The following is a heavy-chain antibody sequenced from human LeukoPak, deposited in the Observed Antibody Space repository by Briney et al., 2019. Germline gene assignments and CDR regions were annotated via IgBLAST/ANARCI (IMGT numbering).Heavy chain of an antibody. V-gene: IGHV1-2*06. Sequence: ASVKVSCKASGYTFTGYYMHWVRQAPGQGLEWMGRINPNSGGTNYAQKFQGRVTMTRDTSISTAYMELSRLKSDDTAVYYCAXXXXXDSSGEDAFDIWGQGTMVTVSS. J-gene: IGHJ3*02. D-gene: IGHD3-22*01. CDR1: GYTFTGYY. CDR2: INPNSGGT. CDR3: AXXXXXDSSGEDAFDI.